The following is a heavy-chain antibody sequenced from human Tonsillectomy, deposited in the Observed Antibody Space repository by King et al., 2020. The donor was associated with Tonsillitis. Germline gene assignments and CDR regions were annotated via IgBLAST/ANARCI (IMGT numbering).Heavy chain of an antibody. CDR1: GFTFSSYW. J-gene: IGHJ4*02. Sequence: VQLVESGGGVVQPGESLRLSCAASGFTFSSYWTHWVRQAPGKGRVWVSRISGDGSSAFYAVSVKGRFTISRDNAKNTLYLQMNSLRAEDTAVYYCARGTVTGATYFDYWGQGTLVTVSS. V-gene: IGHV3-74*01. CDR3: ARGTVTGATYFDY. D-gene: IGHD1-26*01. CDR2: ISGDGSSA.